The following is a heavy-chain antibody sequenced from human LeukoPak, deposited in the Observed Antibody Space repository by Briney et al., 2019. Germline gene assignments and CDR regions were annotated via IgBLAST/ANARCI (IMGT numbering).Heavy chain of an antibody. V-gene: IGHV4-4*07. Sequence: RPSETLSLTCSVSGVSISDYSWSWIRQPAGKGLEFIGRSSSSANTYYSPSLKSRITLSMDTSKNHFSLNLTSVTAADTAVYYCARDRTAPRQRFFDYWGKGILVTVSS. D-gene: IGHD2-21*02. CDR1: GVSISDYS. CDR3: ARDRTAPRQRFFDY. J-gene: IGHJ4*02. CDR2: SSSSANT.